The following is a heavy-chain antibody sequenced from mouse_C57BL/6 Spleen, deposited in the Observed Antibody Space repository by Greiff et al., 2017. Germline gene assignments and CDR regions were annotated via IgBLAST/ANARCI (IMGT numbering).Heavy chain of an antibody. D-gene: IGHD2-2*01. CDR1: GYTFTSYW. V-gene: IGHV1-53*01. CDR2: INPSNGGT. Sequence: QVQLQQPGTELVKPGASVKLSCKASGYTFTSYWMHWVKQRPGQGLEWIGNINPSNGGTNYNEKFKGKATLSVDKSSSTAYMQLGSLTSEDSEVWYCARANAYDAYNMDCWGQRPSGTVSS. CDR3: ARANAYDAYNMDC. J-gene: IGHJ4*01.